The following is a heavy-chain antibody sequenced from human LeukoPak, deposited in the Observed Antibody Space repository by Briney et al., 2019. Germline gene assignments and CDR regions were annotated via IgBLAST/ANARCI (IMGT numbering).Heavy chain of an antibody. D-gene: IGHD3-9*01. CDR3: AREPPVRYFDFDY. V-gene: IGHV4-34*01. Sequence: LETLSLTCAVYGGSFSGYYWSWIRQPPGKGLEWIGEINHSGSTNYNPSLKSRVTMSVDTSKNQFSLKLSSVTAADTAVYYCAREPPVRYFDFDYRGQGTLVTVSS. J-gene: IGHJ4*02. CDR2: INHSGST. CDR1: GGSFSGYY.